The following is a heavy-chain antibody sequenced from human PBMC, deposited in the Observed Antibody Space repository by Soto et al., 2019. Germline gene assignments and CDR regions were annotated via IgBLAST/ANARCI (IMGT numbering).Heavy chain of an antibody. V-gene: IGHV1-46*03. CDR1: GYTFTSYY. Sequence: ASVKVSCKASGYTFTSYYMHWVRQAPGQGLEWMGIINPSGGSTSYAQKFQGRVTMTRDTSTSTVYMELSSLRSEDTAVYYCARDIDCSGGSCYSLDYYYYMDVWGKGTTVTVSS. J-gene: IGHJ6*03. CDR3: ARDIDCSGGSCYSLDYYYYMDV. CDR2: INPSGGST. D-gene: IGHD2-15*01.